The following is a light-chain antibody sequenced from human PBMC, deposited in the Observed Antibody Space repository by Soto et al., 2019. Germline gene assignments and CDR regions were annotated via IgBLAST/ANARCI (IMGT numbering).Light chain of an antibody. CDR2: DVS. CDR3: QQFSTYPLT. V-gene: IGKV1-13*02. CDR1: QGITCA. Sequence: AIQLNPSPSSLSASLGDRVTITCRCSQGITCAIGWNRQRPGMAPVLLIYDVSTLTCGVTSRFSGSGAETDFTLTISALQPEDFATYYCQQFSTYPLTFGGGTKVDFK. J-gene: IGKJ4*01.